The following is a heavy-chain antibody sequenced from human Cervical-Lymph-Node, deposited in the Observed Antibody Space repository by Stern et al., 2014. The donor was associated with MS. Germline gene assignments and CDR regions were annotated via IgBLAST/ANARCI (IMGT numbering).Heavy chain of an antibody. D-gene: IGHD3-22*01. V-gene: IGHV3-21*01. CDR1: GFTFSTYS. CDR3: ARIGSTMILGELDY. J-gene: IGHJ4*02. CDR2: ISGSSTYI. Sequence: EVQLVQSGGGLVKPGGSLRLSCAASGFTFSTYSMKWVRQAPGKGLEWVSSISGSSTYIYYADSVKGRFTISRDNANNSLYLQMNSLRADDTAVYFCARIGSTMILGELDYWGQGTQVTVSS.